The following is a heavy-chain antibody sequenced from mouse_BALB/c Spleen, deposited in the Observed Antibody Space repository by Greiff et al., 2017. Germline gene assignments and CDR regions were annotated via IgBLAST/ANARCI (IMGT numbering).Heavy chain of an antibody. V-gene: IGHV5-6-4*01. CDR3: TRFYDYDEVFAY. CDR1: GFPFSSYT. D-gene: IGHD2-4*01. J-gene: IGHJ3*01. Sequence: EVKLVESGGGLVKPGGSLKLSFAASGFPFSSYTMSWVRQTPEKRLEWVATISSGGSYTYYPDSVKGRFTISRDNAKNTLYLQMSSLKSEDTAMYYCTRFYDYDEVFAYWGQGTLVTVSA. CDR2: ISSGGSYT.